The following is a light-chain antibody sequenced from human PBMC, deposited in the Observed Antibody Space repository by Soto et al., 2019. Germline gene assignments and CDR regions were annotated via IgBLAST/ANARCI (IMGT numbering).Light chain of an antibody. V-gene: IGKV3-15*01. J-gene: IGKJ1*01. CDR3: LPYSQWRT. CDR1: QSVSSN. Sequence: RPSQSVSSNLAWYQRRPGQAPRLLIYGASVRATGIPARFSGSGAGTEIALPSRNSQSDALPVYFSLPYSQWRTFGQGTKVDI. CDR2: GAS.